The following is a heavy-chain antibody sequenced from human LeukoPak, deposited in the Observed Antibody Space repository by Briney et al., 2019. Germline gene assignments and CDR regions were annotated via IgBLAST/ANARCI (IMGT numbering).Heavy chain of an antibody. V-gene: IGHV3-33*01. J-gene: IGHJ4*02. Sequence: GRSLRLSCAASGFTFSSYGMHWVRQAPGKGLGWMAVMWYDGSNKYYADSVKGRFTISRDNSKNTLYLQMDSLRAEDTAVYYCARDDYGFDYWGQGTLVTVSS. CDR2: MWYDGSNK. CDR1: GFTFSSYG. CDR3: ARDDYGFDY. D-gene: IGHD4-17*01.